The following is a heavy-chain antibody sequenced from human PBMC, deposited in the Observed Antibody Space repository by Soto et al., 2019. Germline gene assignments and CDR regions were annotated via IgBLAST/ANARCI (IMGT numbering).Heavy chain of an antibody. CDR1: GYSFTSYW. D-gene: IGHD3-16*01. J-gene: IGHJ6*02. CDR3: ARARNFVWYYYGMDV. V-gene: IGHV5-10-1*01. Sequence: GESLKISCKGSGYSFTSYWISWVRQMPGKGLEWMGRIDPSDSYTNYSPSFQGHVTISADKSISTAYLQWSSLKASDTAMYYCARARNFVWYYYGMDVWGQGTTVTVSS. CDR2: IDPSDSYT.